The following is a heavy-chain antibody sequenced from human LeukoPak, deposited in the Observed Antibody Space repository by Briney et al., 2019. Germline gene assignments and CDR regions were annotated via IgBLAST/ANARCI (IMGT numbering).Heavy chain of an antibody. CDR1: GYTFSRHY. D-gene: IGHD6-19*01. CDR3: ARGLESSGWYGMDV. V-gene: IGHV1-46*01. Sequence: WASVKVSCKPSGYTFSRHYIHWVRQAPGQGLEWLGIIDTSGATTRYGQNFKGRVTATRDTSTSTVYMEMSSLNSEDTAVYYCARGLESSGWYGMDVWGQGTTIIVSS. CDR2: IDTSGATT. J-gene: IGHJ6*02.